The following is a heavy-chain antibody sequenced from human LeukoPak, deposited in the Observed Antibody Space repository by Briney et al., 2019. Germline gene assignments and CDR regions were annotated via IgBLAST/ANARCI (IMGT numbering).Heavy chain of an antibody. Sequence: PGGSLRLSCAASGFTFSSYAMHWVRQAPGKGLEWVAVISYDGSNKYYADSVKGRFTISRDNSKNTLYLQMNSLRAEDSALYYCVKVRGDGYNYKYFFEHWGQGTLVTVSS. J-gene: IGHJ4*02. V-gene: IGHV3-30*04. CDR3: VKVRGDGYNYKYFFEH. CDR2: ISYDGSNK. D-gene: IGHD5-24*01. CDR1: GFTFSSYA.